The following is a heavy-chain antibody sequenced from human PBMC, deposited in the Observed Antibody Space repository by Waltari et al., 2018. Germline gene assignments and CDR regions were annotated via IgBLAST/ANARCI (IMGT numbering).Heavy chain of an antibody. D-gene: IGHD3-3*01. CDR1: GFTFSSYS. V-gene: IGHV4-34*01. CDR2: INHSGST. J-gene: IGHJ3*02. Sequence: VQLVESGGGLVQPGGSLRLSCAASGFTFSSYSMNWVRQAPGKGLEWIGEINHSGSTNYNPSLKSRVTRSVDTSKNQFSLKLSSVTAADTAVYYCARAGDRYYDFWSGSSAFDIWGQGTMVTVSS. CDR3: ARAGDRYYDFWSGSSAFDI.